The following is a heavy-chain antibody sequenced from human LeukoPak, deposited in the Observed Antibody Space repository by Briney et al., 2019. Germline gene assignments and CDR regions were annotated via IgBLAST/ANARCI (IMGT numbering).Heavy chain of an antibody. Sequence: ASVKVSCKPSGYTFTGYYLHWVRQAPGQALAWMGWINPNIGATMYAEKFQGRVTMTRDTSISTAYMELSSLRSDDTALYYCARDRVGSGWPRPYYCEHWGQGTLVTVSS. CDR3: ARDRVGSGWPRPYYCEH. J-gene: IGHJ4*02. CDR1: GYTFTGYY. V-gene: IGHV1-2*02. CDR2: INPNIGAT. D-gene: IGHD6-19*01.